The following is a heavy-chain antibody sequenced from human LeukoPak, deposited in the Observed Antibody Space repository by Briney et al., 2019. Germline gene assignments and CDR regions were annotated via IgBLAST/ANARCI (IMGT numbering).Heavy chain of an antibody. V-gene: IGHV1-3*01. CDR1: GYTFTSYA. D-gene: IGHD3-9*01. CDR3: ARVNYDILTGYSGAVYYFDY. Sequence: ASVKVSCKASGYTFTSYAMHWVRQAPGQRLEWMGWINAGNGNTKYSQKFQGRVTITRDTSASTAHMELSSLRSEDTAVYYCARVNYDILTGYSGAVYYFDYWGQGTLVTVSS. CDR2: INAGNGNT. J-gene: IGHJ4*02.